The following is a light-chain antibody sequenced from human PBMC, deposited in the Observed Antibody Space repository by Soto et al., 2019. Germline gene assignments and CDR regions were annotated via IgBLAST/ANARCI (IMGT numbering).Light chain of an antibody. Sequence: DIQLTQSPSFLSASVGDRVTITCRASQSISSYLNWYQQKPGKAPKLLIYAASSLQSGVPSRFSGSGSGTDFTLTISSLQPEDFATYYCQQSYSTLYTFGQGT. J-gene: IGKJ2*01. CDR1: QSISSY. V-gene: IGKV1-39*01. CDR2: AAS. CDR3: QQSYSTLYT.